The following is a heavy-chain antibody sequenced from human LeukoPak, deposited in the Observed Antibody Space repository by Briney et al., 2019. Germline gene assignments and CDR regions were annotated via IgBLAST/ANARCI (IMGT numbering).Heavy chain of an antibody. V-gene: IGHV4-34*01. J-gene: IGHJ4*02. CDR2: INHSGST. CDR1: GGSFSGYY. CDR3: ARGFRRGPWYSYGLYFDY. D-gene: IGHD5-18*01. Sequence: SETLSLTCAVYGGSFSGYYWSWIRQPPGKRLEWIGEINHSGSTNYNPSLKSRVTISVDTSKNQFSLKLSSVTAADTAVYYCARGFRRGPWYSYGLYFDYWGQGTLVTVSS.